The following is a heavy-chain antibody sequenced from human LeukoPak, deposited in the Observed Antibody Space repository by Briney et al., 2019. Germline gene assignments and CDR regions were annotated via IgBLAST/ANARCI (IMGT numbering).Heavy chain of an antibody. Sequence: PSETLSLTCTVSGGSISSYYWSWIRQPPGKGLEWIGEINHSGSANYNPSLKSRVTISVDTSKNQFSLKLSSVTAADTAVYYCARGRIQLWLGTYCFDYWGQGTLVTVSS. D-gene: IGHD5-18*01. J-gene: IGHJ4*02. CDR1: GGSISSYY. V-gene: IGHV4-34*01. CDR3: ARGRIQLWLGTYCFDY. CDR2: INHSGSA.